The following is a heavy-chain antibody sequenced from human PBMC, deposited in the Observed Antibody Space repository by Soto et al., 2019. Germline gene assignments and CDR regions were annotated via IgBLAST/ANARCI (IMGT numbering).Heavy chain of an antibody. CDR3: AREMTTMTFFDY. D-gene: IGHD4-4*01. J-gene: IGHJ4*02. Sequence: QVHLVQSGAEVKKPGASVKVSCKASGYTFINYHIAWMRQAPGQGLEWMGWISPYTGDKKYALKFQGRVTMTTDTSTTTAYMDLRSLRSDDTAVYYCAREMTTMTFFDYWGQGTLVTVSS. CDR1: GYTFINYH. V-gene: IGHV1-18*04. CDR2: ISPYTGDK.